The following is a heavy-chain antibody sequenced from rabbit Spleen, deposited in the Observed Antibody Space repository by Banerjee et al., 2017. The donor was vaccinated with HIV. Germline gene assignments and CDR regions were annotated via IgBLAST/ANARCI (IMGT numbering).Heavy chain of an antibody. CDR2: TYTNDGDT. V-gene: IGHV1S45*01. CDR3: ARNYVNAFDP. Sequence: LLESGGGVLKPGGTLTLTCTASSFFFFSNWICWFRQGPGKGLERIACTYTNDGDTAYATWPKGRFTVSKTSSATVNMQMTSLADADTDSYSCARNYVNAFDPWGQGTLVTVS. D-gene: IGHD1-1*01. J-gene: IGHJ2*01. CDR1: SFFFFSNW.